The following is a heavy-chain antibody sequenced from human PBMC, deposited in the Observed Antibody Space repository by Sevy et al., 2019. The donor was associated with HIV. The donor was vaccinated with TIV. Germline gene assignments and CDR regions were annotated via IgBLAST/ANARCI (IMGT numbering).Heavy chain of an antibody. Sequence: GSLRLSCAVSGDSISSNTWWSWVRQPPGKGLEWIGEIYHSGNTNYNPSLKSRVTISVDKSKNQFSLKLNSVTAADTAVYYCARQSYGSGSRYSMDVWGQGTTVTVSS. CDR1: GDSISSNTW. CDR3: ARQSYGSGSRYSMDV. V-gene: IGHV4-4*02. CDR2: IYHSGNT. D-gene: IGHD3-10*01. J-gene: IGHJ6*02.